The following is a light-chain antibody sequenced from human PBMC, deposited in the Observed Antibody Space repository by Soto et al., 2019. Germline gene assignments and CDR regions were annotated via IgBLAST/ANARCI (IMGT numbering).Light chain of an antibody. CDR3: CSSAGSYSYA. CDR1: SSDVGGYSY. Sequence: QSALTQPRSVSGSPGQSVTISCTGTSSDVGGYSYVSWYQQHPGKAPKLMIYDVSKRPSGVPDRFSGSKSGNTASLTISGLQAEDEADYYCCSSAGSYSYAFGTGTKVTVL. CDR2: DVS. V-gene: IGLV2-11*01. J-gene: IGLJ1*01.